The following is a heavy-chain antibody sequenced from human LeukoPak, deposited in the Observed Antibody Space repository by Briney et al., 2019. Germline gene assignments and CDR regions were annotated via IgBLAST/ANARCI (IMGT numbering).Heavy chain of an antibody. D-gene: IGHD4-17*01. CDR2: ISAYNGST. Sequence: GASVKVSCKASGYTFTSYGIRWVRQAPGQGREGMGLISAYNGSTNHAQKLQGRVTMTSDTSTSTAYMEMRSLRSDDTAVYYCAREIGRAVTTSGWFDPWGQGTLVTVSS. CDR3: AREIGRAVTTSGWFDP. J-gene: IGHJ5*02. V-gene: IGHV1-18*01. CDR1: GYTFTSYG.